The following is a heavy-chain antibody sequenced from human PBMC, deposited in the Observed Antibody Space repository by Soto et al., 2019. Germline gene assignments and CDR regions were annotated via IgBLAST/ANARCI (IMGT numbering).Heavy chain of an antibody. J-gene: IGHJ4*02. CDR3: ARDARNADYEY. CDR2: IHGTRSII. Sequence: EVQLVESGGGLVQPGGSLKLSCAVSGFTFSSHAMNWVRQAPGKGLEWVAYIHGTRSIIYYADSVKGRFTISRDNAKHSLYRQRDSLRDEDTALYYCARDARNADYEYWGQGTLVTVSS. CDR1: GFTFSSHA. D-gene: IGHD3-16*01. V-gene: IGHV3-48*02.